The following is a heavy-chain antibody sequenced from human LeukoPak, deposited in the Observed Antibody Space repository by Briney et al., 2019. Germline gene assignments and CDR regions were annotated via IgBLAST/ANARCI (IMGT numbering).Heavy chain of an antibody. D-gene: IGHD6-6*01. Sequence: ASVKVSCKASGYTFTGYYMHWVRQAPGQGLEWMGWINPNSGGTNYAQKFQGRVTMTRDTSISTAYMELSRLRSDDTAVYYCARNILSSIADNYWGQGTLVTVSS. J-gene: IGHJ4*02. V-gene: IGHV1-2*02. CDR3: ARNILSSIADNY. CDR2: INPNSGGT. CDR1: GYTFTGYY.